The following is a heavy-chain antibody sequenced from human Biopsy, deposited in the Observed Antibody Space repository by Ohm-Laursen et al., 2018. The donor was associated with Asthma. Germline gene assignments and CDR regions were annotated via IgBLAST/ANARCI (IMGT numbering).Heavy chain of an antibody. J-gene: IGHJ4*02. CDR1: GGTFNTYV. CDR3: ARKAGSCISRTCYSLDF. Sequence: SSVKVSCKSLGGTFNTYVIGWVRQAPGQGLEWMGGINSVFGTTTYPQKFQDRVTITADDSTSTVYMELSGLRSEDTAAYYCARKAGSCISRTCYSLDFWGQGTLVTVSS. D-gene: IGHD2-2*01. CDR2: INSVFGTT. V-gene: IGHV1-69*01.